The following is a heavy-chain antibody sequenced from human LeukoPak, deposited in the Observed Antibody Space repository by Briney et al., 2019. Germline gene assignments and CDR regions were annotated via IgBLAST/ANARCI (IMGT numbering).Heavy chain of an antibody. V-gene: IGHV1-46*01. D-gene: IGHD6-19*01. CDR2: INPSGGST. J-gene: IGHJ4*02. Sequence: GASVKVSCKASGGTFSSYAISWVRQAPGQGLEWMGIINPSGGSTSYAQKFQGRVTMTRDTSTSTVYMELSSLRSEDTAVYYCASWAAVAGRGGSFDYWGQGTLVTVSS. CDR1: GGTFSSYA. CDR3: ASWAAVAGRGGSFDY.